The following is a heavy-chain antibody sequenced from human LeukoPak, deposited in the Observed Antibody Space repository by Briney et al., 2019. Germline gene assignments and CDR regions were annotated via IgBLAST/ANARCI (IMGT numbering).Heavy chain of an antibody. CDR3: ASEIPGYGDYGCCY. CDR2: IIPIFGTA. Sequence: ASVKVSCKASGGTFGSYAISWVRQAPGQGLEWMGGIIPIFGTANYARKFQGRVTITTDESTSTAYMELSSLRSEDTAVYYCASEIPGYGDYGCCYWGQGTLVTVSS. V-gene: IGHV1-69*05. D-gene: IGHD4-17*01. CDR1: GGTFGSYA. J-gene: IGHJ4*02.